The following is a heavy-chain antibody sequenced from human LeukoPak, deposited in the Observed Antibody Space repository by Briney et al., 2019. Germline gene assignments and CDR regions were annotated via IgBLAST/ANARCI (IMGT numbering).Heavy chain of an antibody. D-gene: IGHD5-18*01. Sequence: GGSLRLSCAASGFTFSSYSLNWVRPAPGKGLEWVSSISSSSSYIYYADSVKGRFTISRDNAKNTLCLQMNSLRAEDTAVYYCASGYSYGYWGQGTLVTVSS. CDR1: GFTFSSYS. J-gene: IGHJ4*02. V-gene: IGHV3-21*01. CDR3: ASGYSYGY. CDR2: ISSSSSYI.